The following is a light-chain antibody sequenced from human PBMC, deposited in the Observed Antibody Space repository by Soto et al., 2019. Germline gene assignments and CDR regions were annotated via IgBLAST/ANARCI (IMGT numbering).Light chain of an antibody. CDR2: DAS. CDR3: QQYGSSGT. Sequence: ETVLTQSPCTLSLSPGDRATLSFRASQSISSYLAWYQHKPGQAPRLLIYDASNRATGIPDRFSGSGSGTDFTLTISRLEPEDFAVYYCQQYGSSGTFGQGTKVDIK. CDR1: QSISSY. J-gene: IGKJ1*01. V-gene: IGKV3-20*01.